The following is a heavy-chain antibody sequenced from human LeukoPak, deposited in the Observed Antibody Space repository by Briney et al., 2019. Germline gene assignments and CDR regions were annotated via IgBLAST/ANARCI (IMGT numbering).Heavy chain of an antibody. J-gene: IGHJ4*02. D-gene: IGHD4-23*01. V-gene: IGHV1-2*02. CDR2: INPNSGGT. CDR3: ARQTPTTVVTNYFDY. CDR1: GYTFTGYY. Sequence: ASVKVSCKASGYTFTGYYMHWVRQAPGQGLEWMGWINPNSGGTNYAQKFQGRVTMTRDTSISTAYMELSRLRSGDTAVYYCARQTPTTVVTNYFDYWGQGTLVTVSS.